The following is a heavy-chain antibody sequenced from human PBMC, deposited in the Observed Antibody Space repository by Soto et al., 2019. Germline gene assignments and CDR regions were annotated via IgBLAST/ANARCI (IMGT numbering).Heavy chain of an antibody. CDR3: VRENSGTYHPFDY. Sequence: PGGSLRLSCAASGFTFSSYWMHWVRQAPGKGLVWVSRISSDGSGTNYADSVKGRFTISRDNAKNMLFLQMNSLRAEDTAVYYCVRENSGTYHPFDYWGQGTPVTAPQ. D-gene: IGHD1-26*01. V-gene: IGHV3-74*01. CDR1: GFTFSSYW. CDR2: ISSDGSGT. J-gene: IGHJ4*02.